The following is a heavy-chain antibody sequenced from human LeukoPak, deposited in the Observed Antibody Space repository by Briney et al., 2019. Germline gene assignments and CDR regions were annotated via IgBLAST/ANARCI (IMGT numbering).Heavy chain of an antibody. CDR3: AKQNNWNYGAFDI. J-gene: IGHJ3*02. V-gene: IGHV3-23*01. Sequence: GGSLRLFCAASGFTFSVYAMSRVGQAPGKGPEWVSAISGSGGSTSYADSVKGRFTISRDNSKNTLYLQMNSLRAEDTAVYYCAKQNNWNYGAFDIWGQGTMVTVSS. CDR2: ISGSGGST. CDR1: GFTFSVYA. D-gene: IGHD1-7*01.